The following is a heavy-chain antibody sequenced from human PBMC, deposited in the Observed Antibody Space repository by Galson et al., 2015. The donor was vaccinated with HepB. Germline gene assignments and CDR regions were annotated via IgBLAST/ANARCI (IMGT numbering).Heavy chain of an antibody. CDR2: ITSDGSRT. Sequence: SLRLSCAASGFMFSNYWMHWVRQVPGKGLVWVSRITSDGSRTIYADSVKGRFTISRDNARNTLYLQMNSLRVEDTAVYYCVRDPGRPGDGDNPSRFGNWGQGALVTVSS. J-gene: IGHJ4*02. V-gene: IGHV3-74*01. CDR3: VRDPGRPGDGDNPSRFGN. CDR1: GFMFSNYW. D-gene: IGHD5-24*01.